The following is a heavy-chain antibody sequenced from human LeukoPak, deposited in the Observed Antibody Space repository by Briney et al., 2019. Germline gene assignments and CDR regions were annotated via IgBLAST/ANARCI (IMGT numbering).Heavy chain of an antibody. V-gene: IGHV7-4-1*02. Sequence: RASVTVSCKASGYTFTSYAMNWVRQAPGQGLEWMGWINTNTGNPTYAQGFTGRFVFSLYTSVSTAYLQISSLKAEDTAVYYCARPMAVAPRYWYFDLWGRGTLVTVSS. CDR2: INTNTGNP. J-gene: IGHJ2*01. CDR1: GYTFTSYA. CDR3: ARPMAVAPRYWYFDL. D-gene: IGHD6-19*01.